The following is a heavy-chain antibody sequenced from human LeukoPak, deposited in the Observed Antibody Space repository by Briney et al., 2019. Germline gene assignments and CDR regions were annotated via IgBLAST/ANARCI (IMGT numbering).Heavy chain of an antibody. V-gene: IGHV3-7*01. J-gene: IGHJ4*02. CDR3: AREGGSYEFDY. CDR1: GFTFSSYW. D-gene: IGHD1-26*01. Sequence: GGSLRLSCAASGFTFSSYWMRWVRQAPGKGLEWVANIKQDGSEKYYVDSVKGRFTISRDNAKNSLYLQMNSLRAEDTAVYYCAREGGSYEFDYWGQGTLVTVSS. CDR2: IKQDGSEK.